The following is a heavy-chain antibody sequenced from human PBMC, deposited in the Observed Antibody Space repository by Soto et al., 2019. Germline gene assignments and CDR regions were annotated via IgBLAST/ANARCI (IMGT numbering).Heavy chain of an antibody. CDR1: GGSISSYY. CDR3: ARDKVFGTLNHHYGMAV. D-gene: IGHD1-1*01. J-gene: IGHJ6*02. V-gene: IGHV4-59*01. CDR2: IYYSGST. Sequence: SETLSLTCTVSGGSISSYYWSWIRQPPGKGLEWIGYIYYSGSTNYNPSLKSRVTISVDTSKNQSSLKLSSVTAADTAVYYCARDKVFGTLNHHYGMAVCGQRSTVTVSS.